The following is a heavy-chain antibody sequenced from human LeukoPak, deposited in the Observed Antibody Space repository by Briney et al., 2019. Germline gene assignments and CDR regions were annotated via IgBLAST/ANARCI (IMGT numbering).Heavy chain of an antibody. V-gene: IGHV3-64D*09. CDR1: GFTFSSYA. CDR2: ISSNGGST. J-gene: IGHJ1*01. D-gene: IGHD3-22*01. CDR3: VKGQRYYDSSGYYSIEYFQH. Sequence: GGSLRLSCSASGFTFSSYAMHWVRQAPGRGLESVSAISSNGGSTYYADSVKGRFTISRDNSKNTLYLQMSSLRAEDTAVYYCVKGQRYYDSSGYYSIEYFQHWGQGTLVTVSS.